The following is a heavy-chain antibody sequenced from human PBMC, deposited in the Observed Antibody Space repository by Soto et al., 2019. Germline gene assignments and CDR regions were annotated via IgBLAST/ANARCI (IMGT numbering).Heavy chain of an antibody. CDR2: LSTDGSTP. CDR1: GFIFGSYA. Sequence: PGGSLRLSCAASGFIFGSYAMNWVRQVPGKGPEWVAVLSTDGSTPYYADSVRGRFTISRDNSKNTLFLQMNSLRPEDTAIYFCAKSYDLWGPYLSFGDQRDPWGQGTLVTVSS. D-gene: IGHD3-3*01. J-gene: IGHJ5*02. V-gene: IGHV3-30*16. CDR3: AKSYDLWGPYLSFGDQRDP.